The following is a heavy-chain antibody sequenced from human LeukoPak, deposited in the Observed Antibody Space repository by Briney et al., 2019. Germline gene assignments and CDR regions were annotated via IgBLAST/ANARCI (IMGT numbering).Heavy chain of an antibody. D-gene: IGHD3/OR15-3a*01. V-gene: IGHV1-2*02. Sequence: GESLKISCKASGYTFTGYYMHWVRQAPGQGLEWMGWINPNSGGTNYAQKFQGRVTMTRDTSISTAYMELSRLRSDDTAVYYCARGALMISYYYYMDVWGKGTTVIVSS. CDR2: INPNSGGT. J-gene: IGHJ6*03. CDR3: ARGALMISYYYYMDV. CDR1: GYTFTGYY.